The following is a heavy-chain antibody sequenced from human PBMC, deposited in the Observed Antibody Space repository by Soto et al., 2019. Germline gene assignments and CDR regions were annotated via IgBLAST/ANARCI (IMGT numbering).Heavy chain of an antibody. J-gene: IGHJ4*02. Sequence: PSETLSLTCSFSVASIRSGGYYCSWLRQSPGKGLEWIGHIYYTGSTSYSPSLKSRLTISLDTSKNQFSLDLRSVTAADTAMYYCARIEMASIKWGRGTLVTVSS. CDR2: IYYTGST. CDR3: ARIEMASIK. CDR1: VASIRSGGYY. V-gene: IGHV4-31*03.